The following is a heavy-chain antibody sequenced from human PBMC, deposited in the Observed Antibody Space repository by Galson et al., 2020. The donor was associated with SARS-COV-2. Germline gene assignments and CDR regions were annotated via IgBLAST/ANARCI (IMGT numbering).Heavy chain of an antibody. D-gene: IGHD3-9*01. CDR2: IWYDGSSK. V-gene: IGHV3-33*01. Sequence: GGSLRLSCAASGFTFSSNYKHWVRQAPGPGLEWVAVIWYDGSSKYYADSVNSRFTISRDNSNNTLYRQMNSLRAEDKAVYYCARGQNRNYDILTGYYRKCPPNYYGMDVWGKGNTVTVSS. CDR3: ARGQNRNYDILTGYYRKCPPNYYGMDV. CDR1: GFTFSSNY. J-gene: IGHJ6*04.